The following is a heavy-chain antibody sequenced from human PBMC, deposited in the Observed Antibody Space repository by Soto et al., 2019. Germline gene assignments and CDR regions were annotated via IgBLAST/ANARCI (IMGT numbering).Heavy chain of an antibody. D-gene: IGHD6-19*01. CDR2: IYYSGST. V-gene: IGHV4-59*08. Sequence: PSETLSLTCTVSGGTISSYYWSRIRQPPGKGLEWIGYIYYSGSTNYNPSLKSRVTISVDTSKNQFSLKLSSVTAADTAVYYCARTLAVAASFDYWGQGTLVTVSS. J-gene: IGHJ4*02. CDR3: ARTLAVAASFDY. CDR1: GGTISSYY.